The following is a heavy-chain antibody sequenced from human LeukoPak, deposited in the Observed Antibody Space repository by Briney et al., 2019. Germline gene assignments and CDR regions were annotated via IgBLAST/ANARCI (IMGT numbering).Heavy chain of an antibody. CDR2: IHTSGTT. CDR3: TRGDYYDGGGRNWFDP. Sequence: SETLSLTCTVSGGSMSSYYWSFIRQPAGKGLEWIGRIHTSGTTYYNPSLKTRLTMSVDTSKDQFSLNLISVTAADTAMYYCTRGDYYDGGGRNWFDPWGQGTLVTVSS. CDR1: GGSMSSYY. V-gene: IGHV4-4*07. J-gene: IGHJ5*02. D-gene: IGHD3-16*01.